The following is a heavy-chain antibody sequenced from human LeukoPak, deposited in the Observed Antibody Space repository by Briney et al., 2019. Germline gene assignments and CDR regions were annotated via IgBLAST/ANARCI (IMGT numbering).Heavy chain of an antibody. Sequence: SETLSLTCAVYGGSFSGYYWSWIRQPPGKGLEWIGEINHGGSTNYNPSLKSRVTISVDTSKNQFSLKLSSVTAADTAVYYCASSAKRRSRGYSYGYSNWFDPWGQGTLVTVSS. CDR1: GGSFSGYY. CDR3: ASSAKRRSRGYSYGYSNWFDP. CDR2: INHGGST. V-gene: IGHV4-34*01. J-gene: IGHJ5*02. D-gene: IGHD5-18*01.